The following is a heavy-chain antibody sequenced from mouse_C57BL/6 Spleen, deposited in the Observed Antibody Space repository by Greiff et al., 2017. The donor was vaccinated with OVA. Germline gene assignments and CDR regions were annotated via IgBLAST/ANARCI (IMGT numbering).Heavy chain of an antibody. CDR3: ARKDYGNQERFAY. CDR1: GYTFTSYT. V-gene: IGHV1-4*01. CDR2: INTSSGDT. J-gene: IGHJ3*01. Sequence: VQLQQSGAELARPGASVKMSCKASGYTFTSYTMHWVKQRPGQGLEWIGYINTSSGDTKYNQKFKDKASLTADKSSRPAYLPLSSLTTEDSAVYDCARKDYGNQERFAYWGQGTLVTVSA. D-gene: IGHD2-1*01.